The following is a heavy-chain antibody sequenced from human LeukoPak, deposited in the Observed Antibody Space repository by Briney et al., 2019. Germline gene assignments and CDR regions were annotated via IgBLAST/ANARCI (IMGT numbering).Heavy chain of an antibody. CDR1: GGTFSSYA. J-gene: IGHJ3*02. D-gene: IGHD5-24*01. V-gene: IGHV1-69*13. CDR2: IIPIFGTA. Sequence: SVKVSYKASGGTFSSYAISWVRQAPGQGLEWMGGIIPIFGTANYAQKFQGRVTITADESTSTAYMELSSLRSEDTAVYYCARVEMATTQGPHDAFDIWGQGTMVTVSS. CDR3: ARVEMATTQGPHDAFDI.